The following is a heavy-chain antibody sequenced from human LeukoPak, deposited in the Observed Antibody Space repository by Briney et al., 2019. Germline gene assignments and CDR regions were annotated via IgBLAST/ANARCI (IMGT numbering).Heavy chain of an antibody. CDR2: IYTSGST. CDR1: GGSIGSYY. V-gene: IGHV4-4*07. CDR3: ASIAGANLHAFDM. Sequence: SETLSLTCTVSGGSIGSYYWSWIRQPAGKGLEWIGRIYTSGSTNYNPSLKSRVTMSVDTSKKQLSLKLSSVTAADTAVYYCASIAGANLHAFDMWGQGAMVTVSS. D-gene: IGHD1-26*01. J-gene: IGHJ3*02.